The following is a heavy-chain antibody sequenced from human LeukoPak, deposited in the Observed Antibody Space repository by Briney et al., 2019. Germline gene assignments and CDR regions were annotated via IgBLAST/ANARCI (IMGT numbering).Heavy chain of an antibody. Sequence: ASVKVSCKASGYIFTNYYLHWVRQAPGQGLEWMGCINPNNGGTNYAQKFQGRVTVTRDTSISTAYMELIRLTSDDTAVYYCASYASGYNWLKVWGQGTLVTVS. CDR3: ASYASGYNWLKV. D-gene: IGHD1-1*01. V-gene: IGHV1-2*02. J-gene: IGHJ4*02. CDR2: INPNNGGT. CDR1: GYIFTNYY.